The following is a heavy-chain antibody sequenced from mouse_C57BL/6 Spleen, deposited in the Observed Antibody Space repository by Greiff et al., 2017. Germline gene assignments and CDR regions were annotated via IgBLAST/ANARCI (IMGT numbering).Heavy chain of an antibody. Sequence: VQLQQPGAELVKPGASVKLSCKASGYTFTSYWMHWVKQRPGQGLEWIGMIHPSSGSTNYNEKFKGKATLTVDKSSSTAYMQLSSLTSEDSAVYYCAEGDGSSYDYAMDYWGQGTSVTVSS. J-gene: IGHJ4*01. CDR3: AEGDGSSYDYAMDY. CDR2: IHPSSGST. V-gene: IGHV1-64*01. D-gene: IGHD1-1*01. CDR1: GYTFTSYW.